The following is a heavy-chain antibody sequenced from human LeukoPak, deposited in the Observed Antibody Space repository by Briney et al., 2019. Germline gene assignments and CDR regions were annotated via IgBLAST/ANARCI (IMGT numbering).Heavy chain of an antibody. J-gene: IGHJ4*02. V-gene: IGHV4-59*01. CDR3: ARHYPYYEFWSGYYEGGRFDC. Sequence: SETLSLTCTVSGCSISSYYWSWVRQPPGKGLEWVGYIYYSGSNNYNPSLKSRVTISVDTSTNQLSLKLSSVTAADTAVYYCARHYPYYEFWSGYYEGGRFDCWGQGTLVTVSS. CDR2: IYYSGSN. CDR1: GCSISSYY. D-gene: IGHD3-3*01.